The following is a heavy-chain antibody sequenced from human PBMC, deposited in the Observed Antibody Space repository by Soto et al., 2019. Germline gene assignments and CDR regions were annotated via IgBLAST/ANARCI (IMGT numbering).Heavy chain of an antibody. J-gene: IGHJ4*02. V-gene: IGHV1-8*01. CDR3: ARGVTEGVDY. CDR2: MHPSSGRT. D-gene: IGHD1-26*01. Sequence: QVQLVQSGAEVREPGASVKVSCKASGYSFTSLDLNWVRQTPGQGLEWMGWMHPSSGRTGYAQKFQGRVTMTRDTSISTADMELSSLTSDDTAFYYCARGVTEGVDYWGQGTLVTVSS. CDR1: GYSFTSLD.